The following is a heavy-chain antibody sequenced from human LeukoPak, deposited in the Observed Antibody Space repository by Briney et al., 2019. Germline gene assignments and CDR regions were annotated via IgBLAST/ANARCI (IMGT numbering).Heavy chain of an antibody. CDR2: IKQDGSEK. CDR3: ARDRYYYDNSGYLDY. D-gene: IGHD3-22*01. J-gene: IGHJ4*02. V-gene: IGHV3-7*01. CDR1: GFTFSSYW. Sequence: PGGSLRLSCAASGFTFSSYWMSWVCQAPGKGLEWVANIKQDGSEKYYVDSVKGRFTISRDNAKNSLYLQMNSLRAEDTAVYYCARDRYYYDNSGYLDYWGQGTLVTVSS.